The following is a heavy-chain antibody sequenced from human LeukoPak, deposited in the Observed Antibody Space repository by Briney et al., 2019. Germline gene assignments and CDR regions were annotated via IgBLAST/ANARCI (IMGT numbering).Heavy chain of an antibody. CDR2: ISWNSGSI. Sequence: GGSLRLSCAASGFTFDDYAMHWVRQAPGKGLEWVSGISWNSGSIGYADSVKGRFTISRDNAQNSLYLQMNSLRAEDTAIYYCVRDRGTYRPIDYWGQGTLVTVSS. V-gene: IGHV3-9*01. CDR1: GFTFDDYA. CDR3: VRDRGTYRPIDY. J-gene: IGHJ4*02. D-gene: IGHD1-26*01.